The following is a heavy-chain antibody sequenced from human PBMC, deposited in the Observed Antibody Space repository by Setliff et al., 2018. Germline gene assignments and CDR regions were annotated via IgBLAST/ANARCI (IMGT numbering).Heavy chain of an antibody. CDR1: GYTFTSYD. J-gene: IGHJ6*02. D-gene: IGHD6-19*01. V-gene: IGHV1-8*02. CDR3: ARHQGSASSSGMDV. Sequence: ASVKVSCKASGYTFTSYDINWVRQATGQGLEWMGWMNPNSGNTGYAQKFQGRVTMTRNTSISTAYTELSSLRSEDTAMYYCARHQGSASSSGMDVWGQGTTVTVSS. CDR2: MNPNSGNT.